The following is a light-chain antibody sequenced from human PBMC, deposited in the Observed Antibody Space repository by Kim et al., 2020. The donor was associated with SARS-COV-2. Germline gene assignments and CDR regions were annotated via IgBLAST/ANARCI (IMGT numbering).Light chain of an antibody. V-gene: IGLV2-14*03. CDR3: SSYTSSSTLV. Sequence: GQSITSSCTGTSSDVGGYNYVSWYQQHPGKAPKLMIYDVSNRPSGVSIRFSGSKSGNTASLTISGLQAEDEADYYCSSYTSSSTLVFGTGTKVTVL. CDR1: SSDVGGYNY. CDR2: DVS. J-gene: IGLJ1*01.